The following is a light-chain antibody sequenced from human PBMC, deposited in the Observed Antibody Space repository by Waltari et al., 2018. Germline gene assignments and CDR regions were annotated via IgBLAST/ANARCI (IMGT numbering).Light chain of an antibody. CDR2: GAS. CDR3: RQSYSMPVT. CDR1: QPINTY. Sequence: DIQMTQSPSSLSASIGDRVTITCRASQPINTYLNWYQQKPGKAPKILISGASSLQTGVPSRFSGSVSGTDFTLTISSLQPEDFATYYCRQSYSMPVTFGPGTKVDI. V-gene: IGKV1-39*01. J-gene: IGKJ3*01.